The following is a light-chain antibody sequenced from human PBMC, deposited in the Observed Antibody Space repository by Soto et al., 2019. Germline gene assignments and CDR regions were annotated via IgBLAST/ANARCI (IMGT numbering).Light chain of an antibody. V-gene: IGKV1-33*01. Sequence: DILMTQSPSSLSASVGDRVTITCQASQDISNSLNWYQQKPGKAPKLLIYDASNLEAGVPSRFSGGGSGTDFTFTITTLQPEDIAIYYCQQYANLPLTFGGGTKVDI. CDR2: DAS. J-gene: IGKJ4*01. CDR1: QDISNS. CDR3: QQYANLPLT.